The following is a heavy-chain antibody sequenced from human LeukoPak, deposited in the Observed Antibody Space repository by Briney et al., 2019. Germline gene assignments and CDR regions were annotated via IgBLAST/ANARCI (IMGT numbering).Heavy chain of an antibody. CDR1: GGSINNYY. CDR2: IYYTGSI. J-gene: IGHJ3*02. V-gene: IGHV4-59*08. Sequence: SETLSLTCTVYGGSINNYYWIWLRQPPGKGLEWIGYIYYTGSINYNPSLKSRVTMSVDTSTSQFSLKLSSVTFAHTAVYYCARHKSNHGEDAFDIWGQGTMVTVSS. D-gene: IGHD3-10*01. CDR3: ARHKSNHGEDAFDI.